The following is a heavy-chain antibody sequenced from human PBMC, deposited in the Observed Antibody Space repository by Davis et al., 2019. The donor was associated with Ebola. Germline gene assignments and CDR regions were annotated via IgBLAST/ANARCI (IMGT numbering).Heavy chain of an antibody. J-gene: IGHJ6*02. CDR3: AANSQPYYYYGMDV. D-gene: IGHD5-24*01. Sequence: PSETLSLTCTVSGDSVSSGSYYWSWIRQAPGKGLEWIGYIYYSGNTNYNPSLKSRVTISVDTSKNQFSLKLSSVTAADTAVYYCAANSQPYYYYGMDVWGQGTTVTVSS. CDR1: GDSVSSGSYY. V-gene: IGHV4-61*01. CDR2: IYYSGNT.